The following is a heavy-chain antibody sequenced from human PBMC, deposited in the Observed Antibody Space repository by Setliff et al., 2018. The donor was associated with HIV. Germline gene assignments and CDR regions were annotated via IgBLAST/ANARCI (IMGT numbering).Heavy chain of an antibody. CDR3: AREEPLWNGYYYTYYFDS. V-gene: IGHV3-30*02. CDR2: IWHDGNKK. CDR1: GFIFSAYG. J-gene: IGHJ4*02. Sequence: GGSLRLSCAASGFIFSAYGMHWVRQAPGKGLEWVAFIWHDGNKKYYGDSVKGRFTISRYNANTTLYLQMNSLRAEDTAVYYCAREEPLWNGYYYTYYFDSWGQGTLVTVSS. D-gene: IGHD3-22*01.